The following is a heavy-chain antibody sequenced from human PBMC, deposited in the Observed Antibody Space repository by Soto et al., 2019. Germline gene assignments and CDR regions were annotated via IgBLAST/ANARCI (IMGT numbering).Heavy chain of an antibody. D-gene: IGHD3-16*01. J-gene: IGHJ4*02. Sequence: LLKVYFNGSGGSFNTCFIFWGRQDTVQGLEWMGDIIPLLGTPNYSQRFQGRVTITSDESTTTAYMELSSLRSEDSAVYYCARIHVPMTYGGGVFDSWGQGTLVNV. CDR1: GGSFNTCF. CDR3: ARIHVPMTYGGGVFDS. V-gene: IGHV1-69*16. CDR2: IIPLLGTP.